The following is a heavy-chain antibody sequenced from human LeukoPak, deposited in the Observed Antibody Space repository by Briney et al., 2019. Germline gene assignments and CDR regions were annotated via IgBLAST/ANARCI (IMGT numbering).Heavy chain of an antibody. Sequence: KPSETLSLTCTVSGGSISSYYWSWIRQPAGKGLEWIGRIYTSGSTNYNPSLKSRVTMSVDTSKNQFSLKLSSVTAADAAVYYCARSQVKTSGWYYTFDYWGQGTLVTVSS. V-gene: IGHV4-4*07. CDR3: ARSQVKTSGWYYTFDY. CDR2: IYTSGST. D-gene: IGHD6-19*01. J-gene: IGHJ4*02. CDR1: GGSISSYY.